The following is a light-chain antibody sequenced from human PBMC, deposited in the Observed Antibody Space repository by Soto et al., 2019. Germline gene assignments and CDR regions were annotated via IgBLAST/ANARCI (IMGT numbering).Light chain of an antibody. J-gene: IGLJ1*01. CDR2: DDS. Sequence: SYELTQPPSGSVAPVQTATVTLAGNNVGSKSVNCYQKKPRQAPVLGVYDDSDSPSVIPERFSASNSGNTATVTISWVEAGDEADSYSLMLDTTSDQEVFGTGTKRTVL. V-gene: IGLV3-21*02. CDR1: NVGSKS. CDR3: LMLDTTSDQEV.